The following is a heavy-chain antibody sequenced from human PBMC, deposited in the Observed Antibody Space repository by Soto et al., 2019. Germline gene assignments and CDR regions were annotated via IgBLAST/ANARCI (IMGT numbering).Heavy chain of an antibody. V-gene: IGHV4-34*01. CDR3: GRGRYSSSPGQNYYYYGMDV. J-gene: IGHJ6*02. CDR1: GGSFSDYF. CDR2: INHSGTT. D-gene: IGHD6-6*01. Sequence: SETLSLTCAVYGGSFSDYFWSWIRQPPGKGLEWIGEINHSGTTNYNPSLKSRVTISLDTSKNHFSLNLTSVTAADTAEYYSGRGRYSSSPGQNYYYYGMDVWGQGTTVTVSS.